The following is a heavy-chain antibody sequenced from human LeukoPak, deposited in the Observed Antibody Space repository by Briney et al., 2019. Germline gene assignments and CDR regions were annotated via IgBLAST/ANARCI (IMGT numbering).Heavy chain of an antibody. D-gene: IGHD3-22*01. CDR3: ARVGVTNWFDP. CDR1: GYTFTSYD. J-gene: IGHJ5*02. V-gene: IGHV1-46*01. CDR2: INPSGGST. Sequence: ASVKVSCKASGYTFTSYDINWVRQAPGQGLEWMGIINPSGGSTSYAQKFQGRVTMTRDMSTSTVYMELSSLRSEDTAVYYCARVGVTNWFDPWGQGTLVTVSS.